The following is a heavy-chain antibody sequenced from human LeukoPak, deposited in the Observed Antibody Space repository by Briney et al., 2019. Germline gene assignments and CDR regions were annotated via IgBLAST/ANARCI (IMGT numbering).Heavy chain of an antibody. D-gene: IGHD6-13*01. J-gene: IGHJ4*02. CDR3: ARVTGYRIEDYFDY. V-gene: IGHV4-39*07. Sequence: SETLSLTCTVSGGSISSSSYYWGWIRQPPGKGLEWIGSIYYSGSTNYNPSLKSRVTISVDTSKNQFSLKLSSVTAADTAVYYCARVTGYRIEDYFDYWGQGTLVTVSS. CDR1: GGSISSSSYY. CDR2: IYYSGST.